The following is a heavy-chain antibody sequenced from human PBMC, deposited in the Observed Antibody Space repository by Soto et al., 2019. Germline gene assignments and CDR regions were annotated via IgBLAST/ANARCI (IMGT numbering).Heavy chain of an antibody. CDR1: GGSISSSSYY. D-gene: IGHD3-10*01. CDR2: IYYSGST. V-gene: IGHV4-39*01. J-gene: IGHJ4*02. CDR3: ARHFVAVVIKGWGY. Sequence: KPSETLSLTCTVSGGSISSSSYYWGWIRQPPGKGLEWIGSIYYSGSTYYNPSLKSRVTISVDTSKNQFSLKLISVTAADTAVYYCARHFVAVVIKGWGYWGQGKLVTVSS.